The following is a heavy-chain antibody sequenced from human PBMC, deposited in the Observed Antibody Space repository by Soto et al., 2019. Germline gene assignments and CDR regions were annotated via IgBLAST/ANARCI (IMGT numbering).Heavy chain of an antibody. CDR2: ITPMFGTA. Sequence: QVQLVQSGAEVKKPGSSVRISCKASGGTFNRNTISWVRQAPGQGPEWMGGITPMFGTANYAQKFQGRVTITADDSTSTGYMELSRLRSEDTAVYYCARQFDFDRSGHCYGYRGQGTLV. CDR3: ARQFDFDRSGHCYGY. J-gene: IGHJ4*02. D-gene: IGHD3-22*01. V-gene: IGHV1-69*01. CDR1: GGTFNRNT.